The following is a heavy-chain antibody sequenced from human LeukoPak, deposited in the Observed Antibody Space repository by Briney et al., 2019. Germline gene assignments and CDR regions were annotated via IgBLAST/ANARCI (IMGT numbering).Heavy chain of an antibody. CDR1: GFTLSSSG. CDR2: ARYDGSIK. D-gene: IGHD6-19*01. J-gene: IGHJ4*02. V-gene: IGHV3-30*02. CDR3: AKXGPSGWQFFDY. Sequence: GGSLRLSCAASGFTLSSSGMHWVRQAPGRGLEWVAFARYDGSIKYYADYVKGRFIISRDNSKNTLYLQMASLTPEDTAVYYCAKXGPSGWQFFDYWGQGTLVTVSS.